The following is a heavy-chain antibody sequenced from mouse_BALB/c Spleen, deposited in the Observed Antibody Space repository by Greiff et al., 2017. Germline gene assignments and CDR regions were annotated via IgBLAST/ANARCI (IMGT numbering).Heavy chain of an antibody. D-gene: IGHD1-1*01. CDR1: GYTFTDYN. Sequence: EVKLQESGPELVKPGASVKISCKASGYTFTDYNMHWVKQSHGKSLEWIGYIYPYNGGTGYNQKFKSKATLTVDNSSSTAYMELRSLTSEDSAVYYCARGTTVVDAMDYWGQGTSVTVSS. CDR2: IYPYNGGT. V-gene: IGHV1S29*02. CDR3: ARGTTVVDAMDY. J-gene: IGHJ4*01.